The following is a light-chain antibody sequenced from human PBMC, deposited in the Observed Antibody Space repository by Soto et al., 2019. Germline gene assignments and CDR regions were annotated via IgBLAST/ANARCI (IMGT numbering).Light chain of an antibody. CDR1: QGIYDY. V-gene: IGKV1-27*01. J-gene: IGKJ4*02. CDR2: AAS. Sequence: DIQMTQSPSSLSASVGDRVTITCRASQGIYDYLSWYQQKPGQAPKLLIYAASTLQSGVPSRFSGSGSGTYFTLNISSLQPADVSTYYCQNYNSVPLTFGGGTKVEIK. CDR3: QNYNSVPLT.